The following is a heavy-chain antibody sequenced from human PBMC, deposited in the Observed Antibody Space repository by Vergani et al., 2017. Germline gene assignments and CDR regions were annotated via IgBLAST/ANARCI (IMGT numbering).Heavy chain of an antibody. CDR2: INPNSGGT. CDR1: GYTFTGYY. CDR3: ARAAPGIAVAGSYYFDY. J-gene: IGHJ4*02. D-gene: IGHD6-19*01. Sequence: VQLVQSGAEVKKPGASVKVSCKASGYTFTGYYMHWVRQAPGQGLEWMGWINPNSGGTNYAQKFQGWVTMTRDTSISTAYMELSRLRSDDTAVYYCARAAPGIAVAGSYYFDYWGQGTLVTVSS. V-gene: IGHV1-2*04.